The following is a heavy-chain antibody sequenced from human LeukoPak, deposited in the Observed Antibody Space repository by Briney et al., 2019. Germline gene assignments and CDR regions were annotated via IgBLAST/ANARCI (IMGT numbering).Heavy chain of an antibody. D-gene: IGHD2-8*01. CDR2: IYPGDSDT. J-gene: IGHJ3*02. CDR3: ARRYCINGVCYSGAFDI. V-gene: IGHV5-51*01. CDR1: GYSFTNFW. Sequence: ASVTISCKGSGYSFTNFWIGWVRQMPGKGLEWMGIIYPGDSDTRYSPYFQGQVTISADKSISTAYLQWSSLRASDTAMYYCARRYCINGVCYSGAFDIWGQGTMVTVSS.